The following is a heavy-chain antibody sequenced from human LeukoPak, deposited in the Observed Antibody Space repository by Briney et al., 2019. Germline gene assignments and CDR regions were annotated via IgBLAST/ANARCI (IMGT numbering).Heavy chain of an antibody. V-gene: IGHV3-23*01. CDR1: GLNFGTYA. CDR2: ISDTGDVA. Sequence: PGGSLRLSCAASGLNFGTYAMSWVRQAPGKGLEWVSRISDTGDVAYYADSVKGRFTISRDNSQNTLYLQMNSLRAEDTALYYCAKYGVSESYRGLDYRGQGTLVTVTS. J-gene: IGHJ4*02. D-gene: IGHD3-16*02. CDR3: AKYGVSESYRGLDY.